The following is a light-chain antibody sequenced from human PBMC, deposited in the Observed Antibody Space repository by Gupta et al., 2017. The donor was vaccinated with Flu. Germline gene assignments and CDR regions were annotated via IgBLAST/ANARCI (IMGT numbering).Light chain of an antibody. J-gene: IGKJ2*01. CDR1: QSLVYSHGNTC. V-gene: IGKV2-30*01. Sequence: CRTSQSLVYSHGNTCWKCFQQRPGQAPRRRIFKVSNRDTGVPNRFSCSGSGTDLALKISRGEVEYVDIYYCMQGTHCPPYTFGQGTKLEIK. CDR3: MQGTHCPPYT. CDR2: KVS.